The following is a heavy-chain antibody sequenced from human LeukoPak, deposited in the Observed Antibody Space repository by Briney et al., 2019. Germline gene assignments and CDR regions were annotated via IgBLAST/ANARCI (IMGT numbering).Heavy chain of an antibody. D-gene: IGHD1-26*01. Sequence: SVKVSCKASGGTFSRYAISWVRQAPGQGLEWMGRIIPILGIANYAQKFQGRVTITADKSTSTAYMELSSLRSEDTAVYHCASGQWEPEAAFDIWGQGTTVTVSS. CDR2: IIPILGIA. CDR1: GGTFSRYA. V-gene: IGHV1-69*04. CDR3: ASGQWEPEAAFDI. J-gene: IGHJ3*02.